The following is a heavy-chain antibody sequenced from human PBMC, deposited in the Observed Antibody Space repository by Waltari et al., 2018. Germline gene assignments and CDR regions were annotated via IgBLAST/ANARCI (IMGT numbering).Heavy chain of an antibody. Sequence: QVQLQQWGAGLLKPSETLSLTCAVYGGSFSGYYWRWIRQPPGKGLEWIGEINQRGSTNYNPSLKSRVTRSVDTSKNQFSLKLSAVTAADTAVYYCARSTDGDYFYFDYWGQGTLVTVSS. V-gene: IGHV4-34*01. CDR2: INQRGST. J-gene: IGHJ4*02. D-gene: IGHD4-17*01. CDR3: ARSTDGDYFYFDY. CDR1: GGSFSGYY.